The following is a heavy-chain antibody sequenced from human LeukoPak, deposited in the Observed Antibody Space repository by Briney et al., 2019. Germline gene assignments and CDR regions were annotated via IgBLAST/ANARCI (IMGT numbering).Heavy chain of an antibody. J-gene: IGHJ6*03. CDR1: GYTFTSYG. V-gene: IGHV1-18*01. Sequence: ASVKVSCKASGYTFTSYGISWVRQAPGQGLEWMGWISAYNGNTNYAQKLQGRVTMTTDTSTSTAYMELRSLRSDDTAVYYCAGSSSAYYYYYMDVWGKGTTVTVSS. CDR2: ISAYNGNT. CDR3: AGSSSAYYYYYMDV. D-gene: IGHD6-6*01.